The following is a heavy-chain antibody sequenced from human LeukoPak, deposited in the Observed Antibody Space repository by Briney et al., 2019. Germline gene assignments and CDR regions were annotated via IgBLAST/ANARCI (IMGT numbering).Heavy chain of an antibody. J-gene: IGHJ4*02. CDR2: ISGSGDDT. D-gene: IGHD3-10*01. V-gene: IGHV3-23*01. CDR3: AKKEAMIRGVPYYYDF. Sequence: GGSLRLSCSASGFTFSSYVMTWVRQAPGRGREWVSAISGSGDDTYYADSVKGRFTISRDNSKNTLYLQMNSLRAEDTAVYYCAKKEAMIRGVPYYYDFWGQGTLVTVSS. CDR1: GFTFSSYV.